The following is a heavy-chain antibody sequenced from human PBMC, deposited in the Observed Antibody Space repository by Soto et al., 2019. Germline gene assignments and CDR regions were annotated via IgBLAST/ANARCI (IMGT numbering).Heavy chain of an antibody. CDR3: TRHLSVVVPAAMLGNAFDI. Sequence: GGSLRLSCTASGFTFGDYAMSWVRQAPGKGLEWVGFIRSKAYGGTTEYAASVKGRFTISRDDSKSIAYLQMNSLKTEDTAVYYCTRHLSVVVPAAMLGNAFDIWGQGTMVTVSS. CDR1: GFTFGDYA. D-gene: IGHD2-2*01. J-gene: IGHJ3*02. CDR2: IRSKAYGGTT. V-gene: IGHV3-49*04.